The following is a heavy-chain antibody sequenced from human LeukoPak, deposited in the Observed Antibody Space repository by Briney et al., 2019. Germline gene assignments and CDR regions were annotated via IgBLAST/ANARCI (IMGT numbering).Heavy chain of an antibody. CDR1: GGTFSSYA. CDR3: ATYGSGSYYSFDY. D-gene: IGHD3-10*01. V-gene: IGHV1-69*04. J-gene: IGHJ4*02. Sequence: SVKVSCKASGGTFSSYAISWVRQAPGQGLEWMGRIIPILGIANYAQKFQGRVTITADKSTSTAYMELSSLRSEDTAVYYCATYGSGSYYSFDYWGQGTLVTVSS. CDR2: IIPILGIA.